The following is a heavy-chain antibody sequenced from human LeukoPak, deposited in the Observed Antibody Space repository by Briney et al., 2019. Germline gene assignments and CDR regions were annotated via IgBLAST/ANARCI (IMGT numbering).Heavy chain of an antibody. CDR1: GFTFSDYY. Sequence: PGGSLRLSCAASGFTFSDYYMSWIRQAPGKGLEWVSYISSSGSTIYYADSVKGRFTISRDNAKNSLYLQMNSLRAEDTAVYYCARVTGSPYSFYYYYYMDVWGKGTTVTVS. V-gene: IGHV3-11*04. CDR2: ISSSGSTI. D-gene: IGHD2-21*01. J-gene: IGHJ6*03. CDR3: ARVTGSPYSFYYYYYMDV.